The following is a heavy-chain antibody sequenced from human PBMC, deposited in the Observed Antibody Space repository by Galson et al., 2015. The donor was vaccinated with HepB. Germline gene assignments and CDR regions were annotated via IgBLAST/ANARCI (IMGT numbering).Heavy chain of an antibody. V-gene: IGHV1-69*04. D-gene: IGHD3-10*01. CDR1: GDTFNTYT. J-gene: IGHJ4*02. CDR2: IIPILGLP. Sequence: SVKVSCKASGDTFNTYTITWVRQAPGQGLEWMGRIIPILGLPRYAQKFQGRLTIIADKSTRTAYMELSSLTSEDTAVYYCAREVGRYYGSGSPGYFDYWGRGTLVSVPS. CDR3: AREVGRYYGSGSPGYFDY.